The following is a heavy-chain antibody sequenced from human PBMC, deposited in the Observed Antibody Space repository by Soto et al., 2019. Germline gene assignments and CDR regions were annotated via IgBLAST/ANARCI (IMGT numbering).Heavy chain of an antibody. J-gene: IGHJ5*02. CDR1: GGTFSSYA. Sequence: QVQLVQSGAEVKKPGSSVKVSCKASGGTFSSYAISWVRQAPGQGLEWMGGIIPIFGTANYAQKFQGRVTITGDEATSTAEMELSSLRAEDTAVYYGARGPRITGTTLWFDPWGQGTLVTVSS. V-gene: IGHV1-69*12. CDR3: ARGPRITGTTLWFDP. D-gene: IGHD1-7*01. CDR2: IIPIFGTA.